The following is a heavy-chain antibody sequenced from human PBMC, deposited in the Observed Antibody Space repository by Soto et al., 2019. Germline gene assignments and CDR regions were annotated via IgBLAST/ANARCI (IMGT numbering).Heavy chain of an antibody. J-gene: IGHJ6*02. CDR1: GYSISATGYY. V-gene: IGHV4-39*07. D-gene: IGHD3-3*01. Sequence: PSETLSLTCSVSGYSISATGYYWGWVRQAPGKGLEWIASIYYSGDTYYNPSLKSRVIMSVDTSKNQFSLNLTSVTAADTAVYYCARSYPNTIFGVVPSRGLDVWGQGATVTVSS. CDR3: ARSYPNTIFGVVPSRGLDV. CDR2: IYYSGDT.